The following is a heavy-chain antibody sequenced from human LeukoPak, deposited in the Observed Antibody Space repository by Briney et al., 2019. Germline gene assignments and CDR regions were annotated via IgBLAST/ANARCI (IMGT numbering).Heavy chain of an antibody. J-gene: IGHJ4*02. D-gene: IGHD2-21*02. Sequence: GGSLRLSCAASGFTFNSYSMNWVRQAPGQGLEWVSYISSSGAIYYADSVKGRFTISRDNAKNSLYLQMNSLRAEDTAFYYCAREGTCGGDCYYFDYWGQGTLVTVSS. CDR3: AREGTCGGDCYYFDY. CDR2: ISSSGAI. CDR1: GFTFNSYS. V-gene: IGHV3-48*04.